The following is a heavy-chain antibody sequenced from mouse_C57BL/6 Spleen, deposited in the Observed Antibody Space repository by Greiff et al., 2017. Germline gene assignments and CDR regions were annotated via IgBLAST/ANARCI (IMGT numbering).Heavy chain of an antibody. CDR1: GYTFTSYW. J-gene: IGHJ3*01. V-gene: IGHV1-69*01. D-gene: IGHD1-1*01. CDR2: IDPSDSYT. Sequence: QVQLKQPGAELVMPGASVKLSCKASGYTFTSYWMHWVKQRPGQGLEWIGEIDPSDSYTNYNQKFKGKSTLTVDKSSSTAYMQLSSLTSEDSAVYYCACYYYGSRGIAYWGQGTLVTVSA. CDR3: ACYYYGSRGIAY.